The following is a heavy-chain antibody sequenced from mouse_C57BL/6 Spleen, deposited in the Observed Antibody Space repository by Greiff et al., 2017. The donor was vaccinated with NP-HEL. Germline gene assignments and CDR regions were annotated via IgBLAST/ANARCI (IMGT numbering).Heavy chain of an antibody. V-gene: IGHV5-17*01. CDR1: GFTFSDYG. D-gene: IGHD1-1*01. Sequence: EVQLVESGGGLVKPGGSLKLSCAASGFTFSDYGMHWVRQAPEKGLEWVAYISSGSSTIYYADTVKGRFTISRDNAKNTLFLQMTSVRSEDTAMYYCARRDYGSSWFAYWGQGTLVTVSA. CDR2: ISSGSSTI. J-gene: IGHJ3*01. CDR3: ARRDYGSSWFAY.